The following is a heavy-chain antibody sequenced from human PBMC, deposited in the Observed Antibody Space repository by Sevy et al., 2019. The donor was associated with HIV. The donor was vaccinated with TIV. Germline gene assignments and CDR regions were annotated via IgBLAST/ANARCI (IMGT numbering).Heavy chain of an antibody. CDR2: ISPHNGDT. CDR1: GYTFSTYR. V-gene: IGHV1-18*01. Sequence: ASVKVSCKVSGYTFSTYRIMWVRQARGQGLEWMGWISPHNGDTNYAQKFQGRVTMITDTSTTTAHMELGSLRSDDTAVYYCARGYNWNINFDYWGQGTLVTVSS. D-gene: IGHD1-1*01. J-gene: IGHJ4*02. CDR3: ARGYNWNINFDY.